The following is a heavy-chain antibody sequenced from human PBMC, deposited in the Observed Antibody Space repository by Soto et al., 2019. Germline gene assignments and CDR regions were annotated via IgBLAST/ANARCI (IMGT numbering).Heavy chain of an antibody. D-gene: IGHD3-22*01. CDR1: GFTFSSYA. V-gene: IGHV3-30-3*01. CDR2: ISYDGSNK. Sequence: QVQLVESGGGVVQPGRSLRLSCAASGFTFSSYAMHWVRQAPGKGLEWVAVISYDGSNKYYADSVKGRFTISRDNSKNTLYLQMNSLRAEDTAVYYCARGHRGYDSSGYYYFDYWGQGTLVTVSS. J-gene: IGHJ4*02. CDR3: ARGHRGYDSSGYYYFDY.